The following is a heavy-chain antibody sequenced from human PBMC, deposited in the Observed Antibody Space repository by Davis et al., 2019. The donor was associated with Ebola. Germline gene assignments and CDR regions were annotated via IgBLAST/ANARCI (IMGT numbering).Heavy chain of an antibody. CDR3: ATQEESGRGYGGYGGPRFDP. V-gene: IGHV5-51*01. CDR2: IYPGDSAT. J-gene: IGHJ5*02. Sequence: GESLKISCTGSGYSFTSYWIGWVRQMPGKGLEWMGIIYPGDSATRYSPSFQGQVTISADTSISTAYLQWSSLKASATAMYYCATQEESGRGYGGYGGPRFDPWGQGTLVTVSS. CDR1: GYSFTSYW. D-gene: IGHD5-12*01.